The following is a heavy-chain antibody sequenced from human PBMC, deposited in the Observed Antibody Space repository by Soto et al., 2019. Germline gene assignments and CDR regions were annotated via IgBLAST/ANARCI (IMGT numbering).Heavy chain of an antibody. CDR1: GFSLTTSAVG. CDR3: ANAVMTRLADGTSAYFNGVDV. D-gene: IGHD6-13*01. CDR2: IYWNDDK. J-gene: IGHJ6*02. Sequence: SGATLVNPTQTLPLTCAFSGFSLTTSAVGVAWIRQPPGKALEWLALIYWNDDKRYRPSLKGRLTITKDTSKNEVVLTLTSMDPADTGTYYCANAVMTRLADGTSAYFNGVDVWGQGTTVTVSS. V-gene: IGHV2-5*01.